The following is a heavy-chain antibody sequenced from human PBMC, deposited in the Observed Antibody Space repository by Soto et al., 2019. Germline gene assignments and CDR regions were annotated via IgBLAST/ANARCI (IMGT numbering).Heavy chain of an antibody. CDR2: IKSKTDGGTT. CDR3: TTDSPYGDYDLH. CDR1: GFTFSNAW. Sequence: GGSLRLSCAASGFTFSNAWMSWVRQAPGKGLEWVGRIKSKTDGGTTDYAAPVKGRFTISRDDSKNTLYLQMNSLKTEDTAVYYCTTDSPYGDYDLHWGQGTLVTVSS. J-gene: IGHJ1*01. D-gene: IGHD4-17*01. V-gene: IGHV3-15*01.